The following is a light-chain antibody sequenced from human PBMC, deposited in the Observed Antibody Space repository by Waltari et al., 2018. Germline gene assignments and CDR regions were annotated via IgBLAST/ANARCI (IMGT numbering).Light chain of an antibody. V-gene: IGKV3-20*01. Sequence: EIVLSQSPGTLSLSPGERATLSCRASQSIDRYYIAWYQQKSGQAPTLLIFNAAERAAGIPDRISGSGSGTECTLTIDRVEPEDSAVCYCQQYETSPPTFGQGTK. CDR2: NAA. CDR1: QSIDRYY. CDR3: QQYETSPPT. J-gene: IGKJ1*01.